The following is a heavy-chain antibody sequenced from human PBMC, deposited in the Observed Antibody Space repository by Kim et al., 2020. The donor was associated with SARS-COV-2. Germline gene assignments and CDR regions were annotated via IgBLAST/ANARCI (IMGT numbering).Heavy chain of an antibody. J-gene: IGHJ6*02. Sequence: GGSLRLSCAASGFTFSSYWMHWVRQAPGKGLVWVSRINSDGSSTSYADSVKGRFTISRDNAKNTLYLQMNSLRAEDTAVYYCARDPTPAYCGGDCYFYGMDVWGQGTTVTVSS. CDR3: ARDPTPAYCGGDCYFYGMDV. CDR1: GFTFSSYW. V-gene: IGHV3-74*01. CDR2: INSDGSST. D-gene: IGHD2-21*01.